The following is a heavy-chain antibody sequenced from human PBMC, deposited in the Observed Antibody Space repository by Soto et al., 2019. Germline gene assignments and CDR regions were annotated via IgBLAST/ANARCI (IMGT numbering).Heavy chain of an antibody. CDR3: ARVLGRIGTLDY. V-gene: IGHV4-59*01. D-gene: IGHD1-26*01. Sequence: SETLSLTCTVSGGSISSYYWSWIRQPPGKGLEWIGYIYYSGSTNYNPSLKSRVTISVDTSKNQFSLKLSSVTAADTAVCYCARVLGRIGTLDYWGQGTLVTVSS. J-gene: IGHJ4*02. CDR1: GGSISSYY. CDR2: IYYSGST.